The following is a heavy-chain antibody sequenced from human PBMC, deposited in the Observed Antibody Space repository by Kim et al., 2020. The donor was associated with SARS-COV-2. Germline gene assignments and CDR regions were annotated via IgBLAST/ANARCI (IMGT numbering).Heavy chain of an antibody. J-gene: IGHJ5*02. Sequence: GGSLRLSCAASGFTFSSYWMHWVRQAPGKGLVWVSRINSDGSSTSYADSVKGRFTISRDNAKNTLYLQMNSLRAEDTAVYYCARDLGRYYGSGSAYRLAAWFDPWGQGTLVTVSS. CDR1: GFTFSSYW. CDR3: ARDLGRYYGSGSAYRLAAWFDP. CDR2: INSDGSST. V-gene: IGHV3-74*01. D-gene: IGHD3-10*01.